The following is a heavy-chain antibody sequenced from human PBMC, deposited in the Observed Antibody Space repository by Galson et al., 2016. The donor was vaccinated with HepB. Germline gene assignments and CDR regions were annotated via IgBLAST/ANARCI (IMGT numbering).Heavy chain of an antibody. CDR2: IYTGGKI. CDR3: ARGANYGDFLDY. V-gene: IGHV3-53*01. J-gene: IGHJ4*02. Sequence: SLRLSCAASGFTVCNNYMTWVRQAPGRGLEWVSIIYTGGKIYYADSVKGRFTISRHNSKNTLYLQMNSLRAEDTAVYYCARGANYGDFLDYWGQGTLVTVSS. D-gene: IGHD4-17*01. CDR1: GFTVCNNY.